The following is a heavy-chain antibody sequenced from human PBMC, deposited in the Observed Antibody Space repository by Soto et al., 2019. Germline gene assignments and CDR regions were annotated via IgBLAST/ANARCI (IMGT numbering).Heavy chain of an antibody. CDR3: AREYYYDIRGYYLFDY. D-gene: IGHD3-22*01. V-gene: IGHV4-31*03. J-gene: IGHJ4*02. Sequence: QVQLQESGPGLVKPSQTLSLTCTVSGGSISSGGYYWSWIRKHPGKGLEWIGYIYYSGSTYYNPSLNSRVTISVDTSKNQFSLKLSSVTDADMAVYYCAREYYYDIRGYYLFDYWGQGTLVTVSS. CDR1: GGSISSGGYY. CDR2: IYYSGST.